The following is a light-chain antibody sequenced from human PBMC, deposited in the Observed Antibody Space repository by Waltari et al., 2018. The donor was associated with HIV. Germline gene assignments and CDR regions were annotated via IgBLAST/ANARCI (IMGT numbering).Light chain of an antibody. CDR1: SANIGSNY. V-gene: IGLV1-47*01. Sequence: QSVLTQPPSVSGTPGQRVSISCSGSSANIGSNYVYWYQQLPGTAPKLLMYRNDERPSGVPDRFSGSKSGTSASLAISGLRSEDEADYYCAAWDDSLSAWVFGGGTKLTVL. CDR2: RND. J-gene: IGLJ3*02. CDR3: AAWDDSLSAWV.